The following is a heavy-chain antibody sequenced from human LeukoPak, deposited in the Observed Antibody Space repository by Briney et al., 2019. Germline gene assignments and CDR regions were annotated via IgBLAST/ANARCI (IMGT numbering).Heavy chain of an antibody. V-gene: IGHV1-24*01. CDR3: ATLPRGHLFDS. J-gene: IGHJ4*02. CDR1: GDTLTELS. CDR2: FVPEDGET. D-gene: IGHD3-10*01. Sequence: ASVKVSCKLSGDTLTELSMHWVRPSPGKGLEGMGGFVPEDGETIYARKFQGRVTIPEDTSTDTAYMELSSLRSDGTAVYFCATLPRGHLFDSWGQGTLVTVSS.